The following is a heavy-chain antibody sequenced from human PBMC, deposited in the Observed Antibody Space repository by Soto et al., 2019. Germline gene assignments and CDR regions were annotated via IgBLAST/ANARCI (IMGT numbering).Heavy chain of an antibody. CDR3: ARATWGDGYNYYFDH. CDR2: IYYSGST. D-gene: IGHD5-12*01. Sequence: PSETLSLTCTVSGGSISSYYWSWIRQPPGKGLEWIGYIYYSGSTNYNPSLKSRVTISVDTSKNQFSLKLSSVTAADTAVYYCARATWGDGYNYYFDHWGQGTLVTVSS. J-gene: IGHJ4*02. V-gene: IGHV4-59*01. CDR1: GGSISSYY.